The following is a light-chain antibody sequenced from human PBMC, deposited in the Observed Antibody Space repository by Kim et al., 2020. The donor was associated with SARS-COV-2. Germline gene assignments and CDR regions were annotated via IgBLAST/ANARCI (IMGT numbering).Light chain of an antibody. V-gene: IGKV3-20*01. Sequence: PGERATLSCRAIQSVSASYLAWYQQKPGQAPRLLISGASSRATGIPDRFSGTGSGTDFTLTISRLEPEDFAVYYCQQYYSSPLTFGGGTKVDIK. CDR2: GAS. CDR3: QQYYSSPLT. CDR1: QSVSASY. J-gene: IGKJ4*01.